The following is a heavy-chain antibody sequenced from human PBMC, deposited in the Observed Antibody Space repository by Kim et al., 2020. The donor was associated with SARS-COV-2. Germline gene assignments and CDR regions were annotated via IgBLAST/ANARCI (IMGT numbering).Heavy chain of an antibody. CDR3: ARKGDLWFGESFDY. V-gene: IGHV7-4-1*02. D-gene: IGHD3-10*01. J-gene: IGHJ4*02. Sequence: AQGFTGRFVFTLDTSVSTAYLQISSLKAEDTAVYYCARKGDLWFGESFDYWGQGTLVTVSS.